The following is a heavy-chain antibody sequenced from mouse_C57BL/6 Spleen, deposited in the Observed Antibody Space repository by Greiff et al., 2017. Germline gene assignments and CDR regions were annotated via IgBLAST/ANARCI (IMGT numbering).Heavy chain of an antibody. CDR2: ISDGGSYT. CDR1: GFTFSSYA. D-gene: IGHD2-4*01. V-gene: IGHV5-4*03. Sequence: EVNVVESGGGLVKPGGSLKLSCAASGFTFSSYAMSWVRQTPEKRLEWVATISDGGSYTYYPDNVKGRFTISRDNAKNNLYLQMSQLKSEDTAMYYFARAPFDYDNYYAMDYWGQGTSVTVSS. CDR3: ARAPFDYDNYYAMDY. J-gene: IGHJ4*01.